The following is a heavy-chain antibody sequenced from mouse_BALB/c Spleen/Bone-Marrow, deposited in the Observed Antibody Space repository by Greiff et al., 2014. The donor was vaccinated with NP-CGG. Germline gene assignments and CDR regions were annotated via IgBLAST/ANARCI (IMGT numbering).Heavy chain of an antibody. CDR3: AAITTVAY. Sequence: EVKLVESGGGLVKPGGSLKFSCAASGFTFSSCALSWVRRTPEKRLEWVASISSGGTTYYQDSVKGRSTISRDNARNILYLQMSSLGSEDTAIFYCAAITTVAYWGQGTILTVTS. V-gene: IGHV5-6-5*01. CDR2: ISSGGTT. J-gene: IGHJ2*01. CDR1: GFTFSSCA. D-gene: IGHD1-1*01.